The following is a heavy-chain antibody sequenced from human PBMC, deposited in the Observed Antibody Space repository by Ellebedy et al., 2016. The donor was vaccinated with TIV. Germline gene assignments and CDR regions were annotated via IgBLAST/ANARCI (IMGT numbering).Heavy chain of an antibody. CDR2: INPSGGNT. J-gene: IGHJ4*02. V-gene: IGHV1-46*01. Sequence: ASVKVSCKASGYTFTSYYIHWMRQAPGQGLEWMGIINPSGGNTGYPQKFQGRVTMTRNTSISTAYMELGSLRSEETAVYYCARRQFYMSDFWGQGTLITVSS. CDR3: ARRQFYMSDF. D-gene: IGHD5-24*01. CDR1: GYTFTSYY.